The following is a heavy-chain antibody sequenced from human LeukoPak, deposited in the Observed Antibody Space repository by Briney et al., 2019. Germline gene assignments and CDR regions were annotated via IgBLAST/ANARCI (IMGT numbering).Heavy chain of an antibody. CDR2: IIPMFGIA. CDR3: ARDRPYTGGWRGFDY. J-gene: IGHJ4*02. CDR1: GGTFSRYA. Sequence: SVKVSCKASGGTFSRYAISWVRQAPGQGLEWMGGIIPMFGIANYAQKFQGRVTITADESTSTAYMELSSLRSEDTAVYYCARDRPYTGGWRGFDYWGQGTLVTVCS. D-gene: IGHD6-19*01. V-gene: IGHV1-69*01.